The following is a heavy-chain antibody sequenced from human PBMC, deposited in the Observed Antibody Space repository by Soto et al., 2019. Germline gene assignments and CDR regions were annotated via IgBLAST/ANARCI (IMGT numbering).Heavy chain of an antibody. J-gene: IGHJ4*02. CDR3: ASQFDFDRSGYYYAY. CDR1: GGTFSRFA. V-gene: IGHV1-69*01. Sequence: QVQLVQSGAEVKKPGSSVKVSCKASGGTFSRFAISWVRQAPGQGLEWMGGIIPIFGTANYAKNFQGRLSITADESTTKVYMDLSSLRYEDTAVYYCASQFDFDRSGYYYAYWGQGTLVSVSS. CDR2: IIPIFGTA. D-gene: IGHD3-22*01.